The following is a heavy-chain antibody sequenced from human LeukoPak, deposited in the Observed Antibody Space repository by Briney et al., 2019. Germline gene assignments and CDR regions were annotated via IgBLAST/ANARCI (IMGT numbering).Heavy chain of an antibody. D-gene: IGHD6-13*01. V-gene: IGHV4-59*12. CDR3: ARDGLSSSWYRGAFDI. J-gene: IGHJ3*02. Sequence: SETLSLTCTVSGGSLISYYWSWIRQPPGKGLEWIGYIYHSGSTYYNPSLKSRVTISVDRSKNQFSLKLSSVTAADTAVYYCARDGLSSSWYRGAFDIWGQGTMVTVSS. CDR2: IYHSGST. CDR1: GGSLISYY.